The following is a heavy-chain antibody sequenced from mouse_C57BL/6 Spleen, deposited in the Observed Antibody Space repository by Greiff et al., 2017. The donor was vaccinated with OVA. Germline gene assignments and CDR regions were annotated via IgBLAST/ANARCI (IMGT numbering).Heavy chain of an antibody. D-gene: IGHD2-2*01. V-gene: IGHV1-75*01. J-gene: IGHJ3*01. CDR2: IFPGSGST. CDR3: ARPGVMVRGSWFAY. Sequence: QVQLQQSGPELVKPGASVKISCKASGYTFTDYYINWVKQRPGQGLEWIGWIFPGSGSTYYNEKFKGKATLTVDKSSSTAYMLLSSLTSEDSAVYFCARPGVMVRGSWFAYWGQGTLVTVSA. CDR1: GYTFTDYY.